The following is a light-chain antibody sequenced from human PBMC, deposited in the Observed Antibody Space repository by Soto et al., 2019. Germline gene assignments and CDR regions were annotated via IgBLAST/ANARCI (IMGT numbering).Light chain of an antibody. V-gene: IGLV2-14*01. J-gene: IGLJ1*01. Sequence: QSALTQPASVSGSPGQSITLSCTGTSSDVGGFDSVSWYQQHPGSAPKLMIYEVTNRPSGVSHPFSGSKSGNTASLTISGLKTEYEADEYCSSYTSSNTLVFGTGTKVTVL. CDR1: SSDVGGFDS. CDR3: SSYTSSNTLV. CDR2: EVT.